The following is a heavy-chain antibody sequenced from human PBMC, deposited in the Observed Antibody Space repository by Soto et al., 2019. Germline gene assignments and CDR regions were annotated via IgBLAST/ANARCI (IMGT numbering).Heavy chain of an antibody. CDR1: GYTFTSYD. D-gene: IGHD2-8*01. Sequence: QVQLVQSGAEGKKHGASVKVFCKASGYTFTSYDINWVREATGQGLEWMGRMNPHSGNTDYAQKFQGRVTLTRNTSINTAYMELPSLRSEDTAVYYCARGLALKGYASQVPRKGRDYYYDMDVWGKGTTVVVSS. J-gene: IGHJ6*03. CDR3: ARGLALKGYASQVPRKGRDYYYDMDV. V-gene: IGHV1-8*01. CDR2: MNPHSGNT.